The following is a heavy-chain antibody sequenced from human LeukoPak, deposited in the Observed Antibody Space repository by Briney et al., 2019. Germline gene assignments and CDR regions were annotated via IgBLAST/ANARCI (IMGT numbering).Heavy chain of an antibody. V-gene: IGHV3-30*04. J-gene: IGHJ6*03. CDR2: VLSDGSDQ. CDR3: ARVSKPGWFDYYYMDV. CDR1: GFTFNSYA. Sequence: AGGSLRLSCTASGFTFNSYAMKWVRQAPGKGLEWLAVVLSDGSDQYYADSVQGRFSVSRDNSKNTLYLQMDKLRFEDTAVYYCARVSKPGWFDYYYMDVWGKGTTVIVSS. D-gene: IGHD3-10*01.